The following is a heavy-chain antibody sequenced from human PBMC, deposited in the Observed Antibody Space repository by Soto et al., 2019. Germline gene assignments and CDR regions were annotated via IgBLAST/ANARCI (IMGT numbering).Heavy chain of an antibody. CDR2: ISGSGGST. J-gene: IGHJ4*02. Sequence: GGSLRLSCAASGFTFSSYAMSWARQAPGKGLEWVSAISGSGGSTYYADSVKGRFTISRDNSKNTLYLQMNSLRAEDTAVYYCAKGSHSSSWYFPFDYWGQGTLVTVSS. D-gene: IGHD6-13*01. V-gene: IGHV3-23*01. CDR1: GFTFSSYA. CDR3: AKGSHSSSWYFPFDY.